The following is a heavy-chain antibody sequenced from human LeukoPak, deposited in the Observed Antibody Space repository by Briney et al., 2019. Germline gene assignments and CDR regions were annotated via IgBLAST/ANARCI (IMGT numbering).Heavy chain of an antibody. CDR2: ISSSSSTI. J-gene: IGHJ4*02. CDR3: VKGYGLGKYYFDY. Sequence: PGGSLRLSCAASGFTFSIYSMNWVRQAPGKGLEWVSYISSSSSTIYFVDSVKGRFTISRDNSKNTLYLQMNSPRPEDTAVYYCVKGYGLGKYYFDYWGQGTLVTVSS. V-gene: IGHV3-48*01. CDR1: GFTFSIYS. D-gene: IGHD3-10*01.